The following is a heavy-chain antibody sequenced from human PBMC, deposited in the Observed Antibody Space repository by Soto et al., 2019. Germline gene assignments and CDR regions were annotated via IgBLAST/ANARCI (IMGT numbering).Heavy chain of an antibody. Sequence: GGSLRLSCAASGFTFSSYGMHWVRQAPGKGLEWVAVIWYDGSNKYYADSVKGRFTISRDNSKNTLYLQMNSLRAEDTAVYYCARVRGSFSGYDPNFDYWGQGTLVTVSS. D-gene: IGHD3-22*01. CDR3: ARVRGSFSGYDPNFDY. CDR2: IWYDGSNK. J-gene: IGHJ4*02. V-gene: IGHV3-33*01. CDR1: GFTFSSYG.